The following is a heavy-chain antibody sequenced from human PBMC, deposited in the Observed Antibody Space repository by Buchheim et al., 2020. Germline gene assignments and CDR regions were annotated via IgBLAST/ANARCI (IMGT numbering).Heavy chain of an antibody. Sequence: EVQLVESGGGLVQPGGSLRLSCATSGFPFSSYWMSWVRQAPGRGLEWVANIKQGGGETYYVDSVKGRFTISRDNAKNSLYFQMDSLRAEDTAVYYCGLETDYWGPGTL. CDR2: IKQGGGET. CDR3: GLETDY. CDR1: GFPFSSYW. J-gene: IGHJ4*02. V-gene: IGHV3-7*01. D-gene: IGHD3-3*01.